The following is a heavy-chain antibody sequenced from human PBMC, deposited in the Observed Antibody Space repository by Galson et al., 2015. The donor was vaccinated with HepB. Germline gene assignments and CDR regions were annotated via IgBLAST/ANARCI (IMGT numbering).Heavy chain of an antibody. D-gene: IGHD6-19*01. J-gene: IGHJ3*02. CDR2: INWNGGST. Sequence: SLRLSCAASGFTFDDYGMSWVRQAPGKGLEWVSGINWNGGSTGYADSVKGRFTISRDNAKNSLYLQMNSLRAEDTALYHCARAAYSSAWNDDAFDIWGQGTMVIVSS. CDR1: GFTFDDYG. CDR3: ARAAYSSAWNDDAFDI. V-gene: IGHV3-20*01.